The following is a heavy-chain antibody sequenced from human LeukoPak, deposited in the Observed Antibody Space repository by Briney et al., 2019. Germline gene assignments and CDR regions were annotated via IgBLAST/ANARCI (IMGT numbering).Heavy chain of an antibody. CDR2: IKQDGSEK. CDR1: GFIFNNYW. CDR3: ARQRRYCSGDNCYQRTFDY. D-gene: IGHD2-15*01. J-gene: IGHJ4*02. Sequence: PGGSLRLSCDASGFIFNNYWISWVRQAPGEGPEWVANIKQDGSEKYYVDSVRGRFTISRDNAKNSLYLQMNSLRAEDTAVYYCARQRRYCSGDNCYQRTFDYWGQGTLVTVSS. V-gene: IGHV3-7*01.